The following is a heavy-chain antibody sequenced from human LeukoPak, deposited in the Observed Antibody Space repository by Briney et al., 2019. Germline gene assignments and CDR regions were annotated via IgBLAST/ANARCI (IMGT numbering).Heavy chain of an antibody. V-gene: IGHV4-59*01. D-gene: IGHD3-16*01. CDR3: ARVGRGDHTWGSYSCDH. J-gene: IGHJ5*02. Sequence: SETLSLTCTVSGDSFSSYHWSWFRQPPGKGLEWIGYISSRGSTSYNPSLKSRVSISVDTSKNQFSLRLNSVTAADTAVYYCARVGRGDHTWGSYSCDHWGQGTLVSVSS. CDR2: ISSRGST. CDR1: GDSFSSYH.